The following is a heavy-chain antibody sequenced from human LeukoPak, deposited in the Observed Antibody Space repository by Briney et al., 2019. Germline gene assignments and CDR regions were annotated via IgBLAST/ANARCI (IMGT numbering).Heavy chain of an antibody. CDR2: ISGSGGNT. CDR3: AKVPLSAAGGWFDP. CDR1: GFTFSSCA. V-gene: IGHV3-23*01. Sequence: PGGSLRLSCAASGFTFSSCAMSWVRQAPGKGLEWVSAISGSGGNTYYADSVEGRFTISRDNSKNTLYLQMNSLRAEDTAVYYCAKVPLSAAGGWFDPWGQGTLVTVSS. D-gene: IGHD6-13*01. J-gene: IGHJ5*02.